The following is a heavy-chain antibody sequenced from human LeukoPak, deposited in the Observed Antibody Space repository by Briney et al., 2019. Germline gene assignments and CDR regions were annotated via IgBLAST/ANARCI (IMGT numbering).Heavy chain of an antibody. Sequence: GGSLRLSCAASGFTFSSYEMNWVRQAPGNGLEWVSYISSSGSTIYYADSVKGRFTISRDNAKNSLYLQMNSLRAEDTAVYYCARAVAFGGVIAYFDYWGQGTLVTVSS. D-gene: IGHD3-16*02. V-gene: IGHV3-48*03. CDR3: ARAVAFGGVIAYFDY. J-gene: IGHJ4*02. CDR2: ISSSGSTI. CDR1: GFTFSSYE.